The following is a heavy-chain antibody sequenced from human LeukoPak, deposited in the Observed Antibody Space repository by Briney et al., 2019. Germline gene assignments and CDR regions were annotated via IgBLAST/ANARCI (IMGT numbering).Heavy chain of an antibody. D-gene: IGHD4-17*01. Sequence: ASVKVSCKASGGTFSSYAISWVRQAPGQGLEWMGWMNPNSGNTGYAQKFQGRVTMTRNTSISTAYMELSSLRSEDTAVYYCARGKIDSTVTPDYWGQGTLVTVSS. V-gene: IGHV1-8*02. CDR3: ARGKIDSTVTPDY. CDR2: MNPNSGNT. CDR1: GGTFSSYA. J-gene: IGHJ4*02.